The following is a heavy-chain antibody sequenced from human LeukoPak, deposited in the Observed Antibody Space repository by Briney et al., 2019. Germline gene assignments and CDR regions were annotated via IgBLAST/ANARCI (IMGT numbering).Heavy chain of an antibody. CDR3: ARDSRDLVVPSDYGMDV. Sequence: GGSLRLSCAASGFTFSDYWMNWVRQAPGKGLEWVANINQDGSQKHYVDSVKGRFTISRDNAKNSMYLQMNSLRVEDTAVYYCARDSRDLVVPSDYGMDVWGQGTTVTVSS. D-gene: IGHD2-2*01. V-gene: IGHV3-7*03. CDR2: INQDGSQK. CDR1: GFTFSDYW. J-gene: IGHJ6*02.